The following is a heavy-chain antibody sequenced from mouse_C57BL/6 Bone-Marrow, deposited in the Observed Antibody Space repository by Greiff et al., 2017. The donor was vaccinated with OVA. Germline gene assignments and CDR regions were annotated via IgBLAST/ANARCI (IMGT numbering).Heavy chain of an antibody. J-gene: IGHJ1*03. CDR2: GQGLEWIG. CDR1: YTFSRRVH. V-gene: IGHV1-87*01. Sequence: QVQLQQSGPELARPWASVKISCPAFYTFSRRVHFAIRDTNYWMQWVKQRPGQGLEWIGAIYPGNGDTSYNQKFKGKATLTADKSSSTAYMQLSSLTSEDSAVYYCACSYDGYYWYFDVWGTGTTVTVSS. D-gene: IGHD2-3*01. CDR3: SEDSAVYYCACSYDGYYWYFDV.